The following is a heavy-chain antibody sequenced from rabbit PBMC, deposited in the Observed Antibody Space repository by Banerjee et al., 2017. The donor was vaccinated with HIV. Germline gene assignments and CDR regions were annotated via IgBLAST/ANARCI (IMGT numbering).Heavy chain of an antibody. CDR2: IAAGSSSIT. D-gene: IGHD4-1*01. V-gene: IGHV1S45*01. Sequence: QEQLEESGGDLVKPEGSLTLTCTASGFSFSSSYYMCWVRQAPGKGLEWIACIAAGSSSITCYATWAKGRFTISKTSSTTVTLQMTSLTAADTATYFCARDLAGVIGWNFGLWGPGTLVTVS. CDR1: GFSFSSSYY. CDR3: ARDLAGVIGWNFGL. J-gene: IGHJ6*01.